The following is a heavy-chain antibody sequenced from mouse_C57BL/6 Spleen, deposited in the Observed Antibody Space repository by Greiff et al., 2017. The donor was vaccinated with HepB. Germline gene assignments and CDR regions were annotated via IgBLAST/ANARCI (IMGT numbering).Heavy chain of an antibody. V-gene: IGHV5-9*01. CDR3: ARPSTMVTTNYFDY. Sequence: EVQLVESGGGLVKPGGSLKLSCAASGFTFSSYTMSWVRQTPEKRLEWVATISGGGGNTYYPDSVKGRFTISRDNAKNTLYLQMSSLRSEDTALYYCARPSTMVTTNYFDYWGQGTTLTVSS. D-gene: IGHD2-2*01. J-gene: IGHJ2*01. CDR1: GFTFSSYT. CDR2: ISGGGGNT.